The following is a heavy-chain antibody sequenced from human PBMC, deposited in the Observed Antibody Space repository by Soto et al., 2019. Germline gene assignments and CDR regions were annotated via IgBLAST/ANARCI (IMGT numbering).Heavy chain of an antibody. Sequence: PSETLSLTCTVSGGSISSYYWSWIRQPPGKGLEWIGYIYYSGSTNYNPSLKSRVTISVDTSKNQFSLKLSSVTAADTAVYYCARLGYSSSKARYYYDYMDVWGKGTTVTVS. CDR2: IYYSGST. CDR1: GGSISSYY. J-gene: IGHJ6*03. CDR3: ARLGYSSSKARYYYDYMDV. D-gene: IGHD2-15*01. V-gene: IGHV4-59*08.